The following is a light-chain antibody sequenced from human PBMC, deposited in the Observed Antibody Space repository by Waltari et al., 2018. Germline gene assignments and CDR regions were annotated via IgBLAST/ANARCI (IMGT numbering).Light chain of an antibody. J-gene: IGKJ1*01. Sequence: EIVLTQSPAPLSLSPGERATLSCRASQSVTSYLAWYQQKPGQAPRLLIYDASNRAPGIPARFSGSGSGTDFTLTISSLEPEDFAVYYCQQRSNWPPRFGQGTKVEIK. V-gene: IGKV3-11*01. CDR3: QQRSNWPPR. CDR2: DAS. CDR1: QSVTSY.